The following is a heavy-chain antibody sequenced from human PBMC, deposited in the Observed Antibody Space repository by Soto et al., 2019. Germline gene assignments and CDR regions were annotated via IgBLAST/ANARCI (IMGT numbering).Heavy chain of an antibody. CDR1: GFGFGGYA. J-gene: IGHJ3*02. CDR3: AKDIGGEMHAFDI. V-gene: IGHV3-9*01. D-gene: IGHD2-15*01. CDR2: TSWNSGNI. Sequence: GGSLRLSCVASGFGFGGYAMHWVRQGPGKGLEWVSGTSWNSGNIGYADSVKGRFTISRDNAKNSPYLQMNSLSAEDTALYYCAKDIGGEMHAFDIWGQGTMVTVSS.